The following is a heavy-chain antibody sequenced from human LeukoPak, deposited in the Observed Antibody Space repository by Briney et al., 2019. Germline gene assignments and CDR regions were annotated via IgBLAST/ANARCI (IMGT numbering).Heavy chain of an antibody. CDR2: IYYSGST. J-gene: IGHJ4*02. CDR3: ARVNLAGYYFDY. D-gene: IGHD3-3*02. CDR1: GGSISSGGYY. Sequence: SETLSLTCTVSGGSISSGGYYWSWIRQHPGKGLEWIGYIYYSGSTYYNPSLKSRVTISVDTSKNQFSLKLSSVTAADTAVYYCARVNLAGYYFDYWGQGTLVTVSS. V-gene: IGHV4-31*03.